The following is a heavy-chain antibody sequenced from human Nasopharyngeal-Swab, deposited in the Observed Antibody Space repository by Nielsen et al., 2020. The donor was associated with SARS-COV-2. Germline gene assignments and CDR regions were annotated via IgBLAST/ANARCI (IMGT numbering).Heavy chain of an antibody. CDR1: GFIFSNYN. CDR2: IGVTSSTR. J-gene: IGHJ2*01. CDR3: ARGGGSWPHWYFDL. Sequence: GGSLRLSCAASGFIFSNYNMNWVRQAPGKGLEWVSYIGVTSSTRYYADSLRGRFTISRDNAKNSLYLQMNSLRAEDTAVYYCARGGGSWPHWYFDLWGRGTLVTVSS. V-gene: IGHV3-48*04. D-gene: IGHD6-13*01.